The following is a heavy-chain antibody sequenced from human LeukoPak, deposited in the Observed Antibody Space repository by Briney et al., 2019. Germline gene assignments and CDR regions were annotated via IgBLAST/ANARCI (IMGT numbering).Heavy chain of an antibody. CDR1: GFTFSNYA. V-gene: IGHV3-23*01. Sequence: GGSLRLSCAASGFTFSNYAMMWLRQAPGKGPEWVSAIRGSGSGTYYADSVRGRFTVSRDNSRNSLYLQMNRLRAEDTAIYFCARDPNGDYIGAFEILGQGTKVTVSS. CDR3: ARDPNGDYIGAFEI. J-gene: IGHJ3*02. CDR2: IRGSGSGT. D-gene: IGHD4-17*01.